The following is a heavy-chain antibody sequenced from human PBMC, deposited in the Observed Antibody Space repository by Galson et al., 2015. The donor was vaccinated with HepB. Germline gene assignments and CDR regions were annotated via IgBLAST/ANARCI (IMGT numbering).Heavy chain of an antibody. CDR2: INTNTGNP. CDR1: GYTFTRYA. J-gene: IGHJ4*02. V-gene: IGHV7-4-1*02. CDR3: ARDLGGIGGGSYYPGSFGY. Sequence: SVKVSCKASGYTFTRYAMNWVRQAPGQGLEWMGWINTNTGNPTYAQGFTGRFVFSLDTSVSTAYLQISSLKAEDTAVYYCARDLGGIGGGSYYPGSFGYWGQGTLVTVSS. D-gene: IGHD1-26*01.